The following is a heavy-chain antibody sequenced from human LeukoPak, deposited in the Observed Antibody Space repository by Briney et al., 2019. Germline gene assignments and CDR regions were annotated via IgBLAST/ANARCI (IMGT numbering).Heavy chain of an antibody. V-gene: IGHV6-1*01. Sequence: SQTLSLTCAISGDSVSSNSAAWNWIRQSPSRGLEWLGRTYYRSKWYNDYAVSVKSRIAITPDTSKNQFSLQLNSVTPEDTAVYYCPRDLLPAAGEYYFDYWGQGTLVTVSS. D-gene: IGHD6-13*01. J-gene: IGHJ4*02. CDR3: PRDLLPAAGEYYFDY. CDR1: GDSVSSNSAA. CDR2: TYYRSKWYN.